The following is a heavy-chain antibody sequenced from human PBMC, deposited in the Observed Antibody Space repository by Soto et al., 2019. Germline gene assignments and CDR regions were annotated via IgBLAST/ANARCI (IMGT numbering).Heavy chain of an antibody. Sequence: QVQLQESGPGLVKPSETLSLTCTVAGGSISRYYWSWIRQPPGKGLDWIGYIYYSGSTNYNPSLKNRVTIPVGTCKNPFTLKLSSVTDPDMAVYYCAKSHVVNWMGGWLRKPTYCLYLDVLGKGTTVTVSS. D-gene: IGHD5-12*01. CDR1: GGSISRYY. CDR3: AKSHVVNWMGGWLRKPTYCLYLDV. CDR2: IYYSGST. V-gene: IGHV4-59*01. J-gene: IGHJ6*03.